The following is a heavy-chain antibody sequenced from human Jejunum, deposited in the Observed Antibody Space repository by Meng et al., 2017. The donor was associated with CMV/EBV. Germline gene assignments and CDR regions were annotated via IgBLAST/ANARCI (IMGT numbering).Heavy chain of an antibody. D-gene: IGHD3-3*01. J-gene: IGHJ4*02. CDR2: IHDTGST. CDR3: ARGSIFVSFDS. Sequence: QLPPQDSGPRLLNPPQTLSLTCTVPVGSISGGYYYWSWIRQPPGKGLKWIGYIHDTGSTDYNPFLTSRVVISVGTSNNQFSLTLTSVTAADTAVYFCARGSIFVSFDSWGQGTLVTVSS. CDR1: VGSISGGYYY. V-gene: IGHV4-30-4*01.